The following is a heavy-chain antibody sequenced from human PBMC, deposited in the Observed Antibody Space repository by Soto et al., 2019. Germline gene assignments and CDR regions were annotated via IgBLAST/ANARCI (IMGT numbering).Heavy chain of an antibody. Sequence: ASGKVSCKASGYTFTSYGISWVRQAPGQGLEWMGWISAYNGNTNYAQKLQGRVTMTADTSTSTAYMELRSLRSDDTAVYYCAREWDCSSTSCYPDYWGQGTLVTVPS. V-gene: IGHV1-18*04. J-gene: IGHJ4*02. D-gene: IGHD2-2*01. CDR3: AREWDCSSTSCYPDY. CDR1: GYTFTSYG. CDR2: ISAYNGNT.